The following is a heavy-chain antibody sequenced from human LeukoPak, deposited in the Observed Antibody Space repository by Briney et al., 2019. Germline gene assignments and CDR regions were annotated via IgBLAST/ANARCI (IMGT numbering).Heavy chain of an antibody. CDR1: GGSISSGDYY. J-gene: IGHJ4*02. D-gene: IGHD3-3*01. Sequence: QTLSLTCTVSGGSISSGDYYWIWIRQPPGKGLEWIGYIYYSGSTYYNPSLKSRVTISVDTSKNQFSLKLSSVTAADTAVYYCARTRAYYDSWSGHFFDYWGQGTLVTVSS. CDR2: IYYSGST. CDR3: ARTRAYYDSWSGHFFDY. V-gene: IGHV4-30-4*08.